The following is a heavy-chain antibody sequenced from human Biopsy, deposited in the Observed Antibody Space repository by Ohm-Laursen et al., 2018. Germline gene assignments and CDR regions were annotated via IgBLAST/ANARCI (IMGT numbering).Heavy chain of an antibody. D-gene: IGHD2-2*02. CDR3: ARIPILVVPAAIVYRHRRHLQGLDV. V-gene: IGHV2-70*16. CDR2: IDWDDAK. J-gene: IGHJ6*02. CDR1: GFSLNTRGMS. Sequence: TQTLTLTCTLSGFSLNTRGMSVTWIRQPPGKALEWLARIDWDDAKVYSESLKTRLTISKGTSENHVVLTLSDVDPVDTATYYCARIPILVVPAAIVYRHRRHLQGLDVWGQGTTVIVSS.